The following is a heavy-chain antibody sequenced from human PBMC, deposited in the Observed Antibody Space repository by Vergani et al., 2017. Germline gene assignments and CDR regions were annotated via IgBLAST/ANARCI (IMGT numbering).Heavy chain of an antibody. V-gene: IGHV4-39*01. CDR3: ASSPEVEMATIEGAFDI. Sequence: QLQLQESGPGLVKPSETLSLTCTVSGGSISSSSYYWGWIRQPPGKGLEWIGSIYYSGSTYYNPSLKSRVTISVDMSKNHFSLKLSSVTAADTAVYYCASSPEVEMATIEGAFDIWGQGTMVTVSS. CDR2: IYYSGST. J-gene: IGHJ3*02. CDR1: GGSISSSSYY. D-gene: IGHD5-24*01.